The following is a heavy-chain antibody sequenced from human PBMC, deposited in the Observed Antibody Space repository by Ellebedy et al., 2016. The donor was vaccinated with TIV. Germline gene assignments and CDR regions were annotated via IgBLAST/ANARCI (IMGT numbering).Heavy chain of an antibody. V-gene: IGHV3-48*02. Sequence: PGGSLRLSCAASGFTFSRYAMNWVRQAPGKGLEWVSYISASSANIHYADSVKGRFTISRDNAKNSLDLQMNSLRDEDTAVYYCANDRSYGSSGYHYLDYWGQGILVTVSS. J-gene: IGHJ4*02. CDR1: GFTFSRYA. CDR3: ANDRSYGSSGYHYLDY. D-gene: IGHD6-13*01. CDR2: ISASSANI.